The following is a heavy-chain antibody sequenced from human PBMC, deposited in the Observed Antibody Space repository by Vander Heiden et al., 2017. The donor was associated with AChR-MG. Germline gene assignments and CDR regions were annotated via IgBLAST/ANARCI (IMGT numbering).Heavy chain of an antibody. CDR1: GFTFSNYA. Sequence: EVQLLESGGGLVQPGGSLRLSCAASGFTFSNYAMSWVRQATGKGPEWVSLISRSGDTYYTDSVKGRFTIARDNSKNTLYLQMNRLRAEDAAVYYCANEFSTIWSGHWGQGTLVTVSS. CDR2: ISRSGDT. J-gene: IGHJ4*02. V-gene: IGHV3-23*01. D-gene: IGHD2-2*01. CDR3: ANEFSTIWSGH.